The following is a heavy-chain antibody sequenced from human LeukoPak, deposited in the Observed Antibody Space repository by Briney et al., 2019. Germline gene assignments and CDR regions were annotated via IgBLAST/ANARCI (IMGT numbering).Heavy chain of an antibody. Sequence: GGSLRLSCAASGFTFSGYAMYWVRQAPGKGLEWVSSIEASGGATYYADSVKGRFTISRDNSKNTLYLQMNSLRAEDTAVYYCAKETGYSSGWTDYWGQGTLVTVSS. CDR2: IEASGGAT. J-gene: IGHJ4*02. CDR3: AKETGYSSGWTDY. V-gene: IGHV3-23*01. D-gene: IGHD6-19*01. CDR1: GFTFSGYA.